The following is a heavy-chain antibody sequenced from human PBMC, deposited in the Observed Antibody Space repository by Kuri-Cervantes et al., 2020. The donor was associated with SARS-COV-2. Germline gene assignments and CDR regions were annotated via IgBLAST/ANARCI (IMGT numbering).Heavy chain of an antibody. CDR1: GFTFSSYS. CDR2: ISSSSSYI. CDR3: AGRIAYYDFWSGYSAVDY. V-gene: IGHV3-21*01. Sequence: GGSLRLSCAASGFTFSSYSMNWVRQAPGKGLEWVSSISSSSSYIYYADSVKGRFTISRDNAKNSLYLQMNSLRAEDTAVYYCAGRIAYYDFWSGYSAVDYWGQGTLVTVSS. D-gene: IGHD3-3*01. J-gene: IGHJ4*02.